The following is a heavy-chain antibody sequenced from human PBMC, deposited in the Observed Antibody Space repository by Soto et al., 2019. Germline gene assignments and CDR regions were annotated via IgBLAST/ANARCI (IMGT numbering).Heavy chain of an antibody. CDR2: IKSDEITT. CDR3: ARGARNYYYFDY. V-gene: IGHV3-74*01. D-gene: IGHD3-10*01. J-gene: IGHJ4*02. Sequence: EVQLVESGGGLVQPGGSLRLSCAASGFIFSDYWIHRVRQAPGKGLVWVSRIKSDEITTNYADSVWGRLTISRDNAKKTVYLQMNSLRAEDTAVSYGARGARNYYYFDYWGQGTLVPVSS. CDR1: GFIFSDYW.